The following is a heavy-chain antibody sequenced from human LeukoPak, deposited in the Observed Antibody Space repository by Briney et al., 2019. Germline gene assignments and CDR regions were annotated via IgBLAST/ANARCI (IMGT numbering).Heavy chain of an antibody. D-gene: IGHD6-13*01. CDR1: GGSFSGYY. CDR2: INHSGST. CDR3: ARGTSSSWSGPIDY. V-gene: IGHV4-34*01. Sequence: SETLSLTCAVYGGSFSGYYWSWIRQPPGKGLEWIGEINHSGSTNYNPSLKSRVTISVDTSKNQFPLKLSSVTAADTAVYYCARGTSSSWSGPIDYWGQGTLVTVSS. J-gene: IGHJ4*02.